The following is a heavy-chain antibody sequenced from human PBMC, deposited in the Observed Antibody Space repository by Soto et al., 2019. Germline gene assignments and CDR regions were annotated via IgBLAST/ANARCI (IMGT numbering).Heavy chain of an antibody. Sequence: QVQLVQSGAEVKKPGSSVKVSCKASGGTFSSYAISWVRQAPGQGLEWMGGIIPIFGTANYAQKFQGRVTITADESTSTAYMELSSLRSEDTAVYYCARGVGRWLQLYYYYGMDVWGQGTTVTVSS. CDR3: ARGVGRWLQLYYYYGMDV. D-gene: IGHD1-1*01. J-gene: IGHJ6*02. CDR1: GGTFSSYA. V-gene: IGHV1-69*01. CDR2: IIPIFGTA.